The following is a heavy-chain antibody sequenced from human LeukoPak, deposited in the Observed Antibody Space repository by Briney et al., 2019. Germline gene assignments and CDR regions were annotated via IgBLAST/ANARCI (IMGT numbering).Heavy chain of an antibody. CDR1: GFTFSSYE. J-gene: IGHJ4*02. CDR2: ISSSGSTI. Sequence: PGGSLRLSCAASGFTFSSYEMNWVCQAPGKGLEWVSYISSSGSTIYYADSVKGRFTISRDNAKNSLYLQMNSLRAEDTAVYFCAREGYSSSAATYWGQGTLVAVSS. CDR3: AREGYSSSAATY. D-gene: IGHD4-11*01. V-gene: IGHV3-48*03.